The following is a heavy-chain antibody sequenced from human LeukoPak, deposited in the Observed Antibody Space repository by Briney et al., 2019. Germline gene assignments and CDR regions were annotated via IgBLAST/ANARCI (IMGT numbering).Heavy chain of an antibody. D-gene: IGHD1-26*01. V-gene: IGHV1-18*01. CDR2: ISAYNDTT. CDR1: GYTFTSYD. CDR3: ARSPVGAPFDY. Sequence: ASVKVSCKASGYTFTSYDISWVRQAPGQGLEWMGWISAYNDTTKSEQRLQGRVTMTTDTSTSTAYMEVRSLRSDDTAVYYCARSPVGAPFDYWGQGTLVTVSS. J-gene: IGHJ4*02.